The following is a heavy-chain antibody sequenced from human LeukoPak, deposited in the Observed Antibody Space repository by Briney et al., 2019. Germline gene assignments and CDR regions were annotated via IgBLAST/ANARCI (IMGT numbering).Heavy chain of an antibody. CDR1: GGSLSSGSYY. D-gene: IGHD2-2*01. CDR3: ARLNIVVVLAASPYYYYYMDV. J-gene: IGHJ6*03. Sequence: SQTLSLTYTVSGGSLSSGSYYWSWIRQPAGKGLERIGRIYTSGSTNYNPSLKSRVTTSVDTSKNQFSLKLSSVTAADTAVYYCARLNIVVVLAASPYYYYYMDVWSKGTTVTVSS. CDR2: IYTSGST. V-gene: IGHV4-61*02.